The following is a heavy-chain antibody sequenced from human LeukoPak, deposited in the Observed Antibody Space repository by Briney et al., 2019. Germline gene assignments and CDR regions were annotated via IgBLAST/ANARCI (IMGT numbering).Heavy chain of an antibody. Sequence: GESLKISCKGSGYSFTSYWIGWVRQMPGKGLEWMGIIYPGDSDTRYSPSFQGQVTISADKSISTAYLQWSSLKASDTAMYYCARQGSIPMIDGAFDIWGQGTMVTVSS. CDR2: IYPGDSDT. J-gene: IGHJ3*02. CDR1: GYSFTSYW. CDR3: ARQGSIPMIDGAFDI. D-gene: IGHD3-22*01. V-gene: IGHV5-51*01.